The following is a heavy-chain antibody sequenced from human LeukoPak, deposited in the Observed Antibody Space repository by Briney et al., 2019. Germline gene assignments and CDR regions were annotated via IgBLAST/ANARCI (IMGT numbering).Heavy chain of an antibody. CDR2: INHSGST. CDR3: ASLTTGRDYYYYMDV. D-gene: IGHD3-22*01. J-gene: IGHJ6*03. V-gene: IGHV4-34*01. Sequence: PSETLSLTCAVYGGSFSGYYWSWIRQPPGKGLEWIGEINHSGSTNYNPSLRSRVTISVDTSKNQFSLKLSSVTAADTAVYYCASLTTGRDYYYYMDVWGKGTTVTISS. CDR1: GGSFSGYY.